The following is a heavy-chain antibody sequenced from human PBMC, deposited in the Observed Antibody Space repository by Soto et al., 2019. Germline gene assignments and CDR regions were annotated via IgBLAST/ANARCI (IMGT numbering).Heavy chain of an antibody. V-gene: IGHV4-31*03. J-gene: IGHJ3*01. Sequence: TLSLTCTVSGGSISSGGYYWSWIRQHPGKGLEWIGYIYYSGSTNYNPSLKSRVTISVDTSKSQFSLMLSSVTAADTAVYYCASPSCTNGVCYAFDLWGQGTMVTVSS. CDR3: ASPSCTNGVCYAFDL. D-gene: IGHD2-8*01. CDR1: GGSISSGGYY. CDR2: IYYSGST.